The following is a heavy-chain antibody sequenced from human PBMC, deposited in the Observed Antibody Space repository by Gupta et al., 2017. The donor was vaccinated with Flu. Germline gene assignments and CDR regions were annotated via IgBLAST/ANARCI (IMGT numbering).Heavy chain of an antibody. Sequence: SWIRQPAGKGLEWIGRIYTSGSTNYNPSLKSRVTMSVDTSKNQFSLKLSSVTAADTAVYYCARGVQGYSSSWYGAHYFDYWGQGTLVTVSS. D-gene: IGHD6-13*01. J-gene: IGHJ4*02. CDR3: ARGVQGYSSSWYGAHYFDY. V-gene: IGHV4-4*07. CDR2: IYTSGST.